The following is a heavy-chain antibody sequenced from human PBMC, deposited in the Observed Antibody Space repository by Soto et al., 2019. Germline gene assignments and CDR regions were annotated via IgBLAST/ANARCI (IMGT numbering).Heavy chain of an antibody. J-gene: IGHJ4*02. CDR1: GFDFNSYS. V-gene: IGHV3-48*01. D-gene: IGHD1-26*01. CDR3: TSSASPDAY. Sequence: EVQLVESGGGLVQPGGSLRLSCVASGFDFNSYSMNWVRQAPGKGLEWISYINSGSTSVFYADSVKGRFTISRDNAKNSLYLQINSLRAEYTAVYYCTSSASPDAYWGQGTLVTVSS. CDR2: INSGSTSV.